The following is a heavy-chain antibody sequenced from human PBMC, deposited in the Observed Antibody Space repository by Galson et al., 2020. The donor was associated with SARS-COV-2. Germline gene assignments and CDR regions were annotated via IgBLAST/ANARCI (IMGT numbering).Heavy chain of an antibody. CDR1: GFTFSSYG. D-gene: IGHD6-13*01. CDR2: IWYDGSNK. J-gene: IGHJ4*02. Sequence: GGSLRLSCAASGFTFSSYGMHWVRQAPGKGLEWVAVIWYDGSNKYYVDSVKGRFTISRDNSKNTLYLQMNSLRAEDTAVYYCAREGAFSSSWKDYYFDYWGQGTLVTVSS. V-gene: IGHV3-33*01. CDR3: AREGAFSSSWKDYYFDY.